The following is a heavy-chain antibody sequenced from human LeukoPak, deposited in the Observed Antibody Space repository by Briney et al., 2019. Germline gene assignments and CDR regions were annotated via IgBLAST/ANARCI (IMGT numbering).Heavy chain of an antibody. D-gene: IGHD1-26*01. CDR3: AKDPPVWELPEDAFDI. Sequence: NPGGSLRLSCAASGFTFSSYAMSWVRQAPGKGLEWVSAISGSGGSTYYADSVKGRFTISRDNSKNTLYLQMNSLRAEDTAVYYCAKDPPVWELPEDAFDIWGQGTMVTVSS. J-gene: IGHJ3*02. CDR2: ISGSGGST. V-gene: IGHV3-23*01. CDR1: GFTFSSYA.